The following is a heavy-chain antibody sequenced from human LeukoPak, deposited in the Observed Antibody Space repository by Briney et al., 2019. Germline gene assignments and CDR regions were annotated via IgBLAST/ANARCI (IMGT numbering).Heavy chain of an antibody. CDR3: ARIPSGYCSSTSCYWSAYYYYGMDV. Sequence: SETLSLTCAVSGGSISSGGYSWSWIRQPPGKGLEWIGYIYHSGSTYYNPSLKSRVTISVDTSKNQFSLKLSSVTAADTAVYYCARIPSGYCSSTSCYWSAYYYYGMDVWGQGTTVTVSS. V-gene: IGHV4-30-2*01. CDR2: IYHSGST. J-gene: IGHJ6*02. CDR1: GGSISSGGYS. D-gene: IGHD2-2*01.